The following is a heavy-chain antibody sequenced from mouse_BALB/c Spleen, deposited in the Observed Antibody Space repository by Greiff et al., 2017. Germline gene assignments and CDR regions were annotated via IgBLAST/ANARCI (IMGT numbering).Heavy chain of an antibody. CDR3: VSELGGFAY. CDR1: GFSLTNYG. V-gene: IGHV2-9*02. D-gene: IGHD4-1*01. CDR2: IWAGGST. J-gene: IGHJ3*01. Sequence: VKLMESGPGLVAPSQSLSITCTVSGFSLTNYGVHWVRQPPGKGLEWLGVIWAGGSTNYNSALMSRLSINKDNSKSQVFLKMNSLQTDDTAMYYCVSELGGFAYWGQGTLVTVSA.